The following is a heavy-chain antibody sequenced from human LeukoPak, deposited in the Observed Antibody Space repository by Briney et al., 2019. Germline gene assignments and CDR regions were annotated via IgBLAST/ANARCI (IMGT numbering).Heavy chain of an antibody. CDR3: ARVGSMVAAQDYFDY. Sequence: GASVKVSCKASGGTFISYAISWVRQAPGQGLEWMGGIIPIFGTANYAQKFQGRVTITADESTSTAYMELSSLRSEDTAVYYCARVGSMVAAQDYFDYWGQGTLVTVSS. D-gene: IGHD2-15*01. CDR2: IIPIFGTA. J-gene: IGHJ4*02. CDR1: GGTFISYA. V-gene: IGHV1-69*13.